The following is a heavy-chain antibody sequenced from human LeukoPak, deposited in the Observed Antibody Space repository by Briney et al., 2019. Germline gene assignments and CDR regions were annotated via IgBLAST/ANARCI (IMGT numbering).Heavy chain of an antibody. CDR2: NSSSSSTI. CDR3: AKTLTGYYTLDY. Sequence: PGGSLRLSCAASGFTFSRYSMNWVRQAPGKGLEWVLYNSSSSSTIYYDDSVKGRFTISTDNAKNSLYLQMNSRRADDTAVYYCAKTLTGYYTLDYWGQGTLVTVSS. D-gene: IGHD3-9*01. V-gene: IGHV3-48*01. J-gene: IGHJ4*02. CDR1: GFTFSRYS.